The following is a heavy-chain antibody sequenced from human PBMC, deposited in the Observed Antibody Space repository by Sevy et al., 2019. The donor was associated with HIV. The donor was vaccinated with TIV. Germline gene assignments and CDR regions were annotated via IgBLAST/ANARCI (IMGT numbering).Heavy chain of an antibody. CDR2: IWYDGNNQ. D-gene: IGHD4-17*01. CDR1: GFAFSDYG. J-gene: IGHJ4*02. Sequence: GGSLRLSCVASGFAFSDYGMHWVRQAPGKGLEWVAVIWYDGNNQHYADSVRGRFTISRVNSKSTLYLQLSSLRAEDTAVYYCARDSRIFGDYLLTYFDYWGQGVLVTVSS. V-gene: IGHV3-33*01. CDR3: ARDSRIFGDYLLTYFDY.